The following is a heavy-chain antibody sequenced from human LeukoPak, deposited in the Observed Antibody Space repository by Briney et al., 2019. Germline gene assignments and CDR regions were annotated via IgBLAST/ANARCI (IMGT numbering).Heavy chain of an antibody. CDR3: AKGMAAMGDY. Sequence: PGGSLRLSCAASGFTFSSYAMTWVRQAPGKGLEWVSTIIGSGGSTYYADSVKGRLTISRDNSKNTLYLQMNSLRAEDTAVYYCAKGMAAMGDYWGQGTLVTVSS. V-gene: IGHV3-23*01. CDR1: GFTFSSYA. D-gene: IGHD5-24*01. J-gene: IGHJ4*02. CDR2: IIGSGGST.